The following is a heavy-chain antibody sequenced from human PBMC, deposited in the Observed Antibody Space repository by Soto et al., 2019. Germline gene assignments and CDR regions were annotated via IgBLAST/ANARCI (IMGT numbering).Heavy chain of an antibody. CDR1: GGSFRAYY. V-gene: IGHV4-34*01. CDR3: ALIGAGGTPGD. Sequence: QVQLHQWGAGLLKPSETLSLTCAVYGGSFRAYYRSWIRQPPGKGLEWIGEISHSGSTNYNPSLKSRRTISVDTSENQFSLRLSSVTAADTAMYYCALIGAGGTPGDWGQGSLVTVSS. CDR2: ISHSGST. D-gene: IGHD2-21*01. J-gene: IGHJ4*02.